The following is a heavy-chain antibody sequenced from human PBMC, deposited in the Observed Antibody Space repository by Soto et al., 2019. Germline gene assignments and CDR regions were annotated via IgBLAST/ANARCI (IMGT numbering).Heavy chain of an antibody. CDR3: ARASSSWYFDY. J-gene: IGHJ4*02. V-gene: IGHV4-31*01. Sequence: TSETLSLTCTVSGGSVRRSGYYWSWIRQHPGKGLEWIGYVYYNANTYYNPSLKSQITISLDTSENQFSLKLISVTAADTAVYYCARASSSWYFDYWGQGTLVTVSS. D-gene: IGHD6-13*01. CDR1: GGSVRRSGYY. CDR2: VYYNANT.